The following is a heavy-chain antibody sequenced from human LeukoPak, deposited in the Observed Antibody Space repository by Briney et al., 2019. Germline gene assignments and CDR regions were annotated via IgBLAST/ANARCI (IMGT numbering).Heavy chain of an antibody. CDR3: ARGSVVRGVITAPFDY. J-gene: IGHJ4*02. D-gene: IGHD3-10*01. CDR2: IYYSGST. V-gene: IGHV4-61*01. CDR1: GGSISSSSYY. Sequence: SETLYLTCTVSGGSISSSSYYWSWIRQPPGKGLEWIGYIYYSGSTNYNPSLKSRVTISVDTSKNQFSLKLSSVTAADTAVYYCARGSVVRGVITAPFDYWGQGTLVTVSS.